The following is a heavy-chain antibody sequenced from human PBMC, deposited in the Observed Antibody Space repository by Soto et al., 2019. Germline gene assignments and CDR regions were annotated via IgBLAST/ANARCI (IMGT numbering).Heavy chain of an antibody. D-gene: IGHD3-16*01. Sequence: QVQLVESGGGVVQPGRSLRLSCAASGFTFSSYAMHWVRQAPGKGLEWVAVISYDGSNKYYADPVKGRFTISRDNSKNTLYLQMNSLRAEDTAVYYCARPEEAHYVWGSYVDYWGQGTLVTVSS. J-gene: IGHJ4*02. CDR1: GFTFSSYA. CDR3: ARPEEAHYVWGSYVDY. CDR2: ISYDGSNK. V-gene: IGHV3-30-3*01.